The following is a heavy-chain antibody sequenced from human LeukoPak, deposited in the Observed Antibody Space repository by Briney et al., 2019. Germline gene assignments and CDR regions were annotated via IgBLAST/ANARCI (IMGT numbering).Heavy chain of an antibody. CDR1: GGSFSGYY. CDR3: ARGGLRFSWFDP. CDR2: INDSGST. V-gene: IGHV4-34*01. D-gene: IGHD3-3*01. Sequence: SETLSLTCAVYGGSFSGYYWMWMRQPPGKGLEWIGEINDSGSTNCNPSLKSRLTISVDTSKNQFSLKLSSVTAADTAVYYCARGGLRFSWFDPWGQGTLVTVSS. J-gene: IGHJ5*02.